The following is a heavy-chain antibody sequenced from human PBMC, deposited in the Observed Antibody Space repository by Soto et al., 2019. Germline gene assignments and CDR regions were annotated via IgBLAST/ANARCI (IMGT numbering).Heavy chain of an antibody. J-gene: IGHJ5*02. V-gene: IGHV2-5*02. D-gene: IGHD3-10*02. Sequence: SGPTLVNPTQTLTLTCTFPGFSLTNNGEAVGWFRQSPGKALEWLVLIYWDDDNRYNPTLRTRLSTTKDTSKNQVVLTLTNMDPVDTATYYCARYVETNHAGWSEPWGQGIPVTVSS. CDR2: IYWDDDN. CDR3: ARYVETNHAGWSEP. CDR1: GFSLTNNGEA.